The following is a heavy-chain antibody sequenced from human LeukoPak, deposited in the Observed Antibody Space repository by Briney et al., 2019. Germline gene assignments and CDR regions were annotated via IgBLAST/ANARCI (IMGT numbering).Heavy chain of an antibody. CDR2: IYHSGST. CDR3: ARDFSYGSSWSKWLDP. D-gene: IGHD6-13*01. Sequence: PSQTLSLTCTVSGGTISSGGYFWSWIRQLPGKGLEWIGHIYHSGSTSYSPSLESRVTISIDTSKNQFSLKLNSVTAADTAVYYCARDFSYGSSWSKWLDPWGQGTLVTVSS. V-gene: IGHV4-31*03. CDR1: GGTISSGGYF. J-gene: IGHJ5*02.